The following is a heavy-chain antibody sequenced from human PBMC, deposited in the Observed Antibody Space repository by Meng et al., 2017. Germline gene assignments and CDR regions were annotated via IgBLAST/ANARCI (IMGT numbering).Heavy chain of an antibody. CDR2: INTKTGKP. V-gene: IGHV7-4-1*02. CDR3: ARAHSSGWYSFFDY. D-gene: IGHD6-19*01. J-gene: IGHJ4*02. CDR1: GDTFSTNV. Sequence: VSLSHTCAQCKAPCAQVKVFCKCSGDTFSTNVMNWVRQAPVQGLEWMGLINTKTGKPTYAQGFTGRLAFSLDTSASTAFLQINSLKAEDTAVYYCARAHSSGWYSFFDYWGQGTLVTVSS.